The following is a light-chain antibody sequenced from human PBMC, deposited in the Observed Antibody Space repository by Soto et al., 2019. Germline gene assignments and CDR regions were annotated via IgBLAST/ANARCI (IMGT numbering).Light chain of an antibody. J-gene: IGLJ3*02. CDR2: ANR. CDR1: RTPYD. CDR3: QSFDNSLSGWV. Sequence: QSVLTQPPSVSGAPGQRVTISCTGIRTPYDVQWYQQSPGTAPKLLIYANRDRPSGVPDRFSGSRSDTSASLAITGLQAEDEADYYCQSFDNSLSGWVFGGGTKLTVL. V-gene: IGLV1-40*01.